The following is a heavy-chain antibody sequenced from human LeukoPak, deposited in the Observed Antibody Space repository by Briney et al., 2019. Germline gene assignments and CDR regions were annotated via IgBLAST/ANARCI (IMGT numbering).Heavy chain of an antibody. CDR1: GFTFSGYY. J-gene: IGHJ4*02. D-gene: IGHD2-2*01. CDR3: ARGWGVPAGH. Sequence: GGSLRLSCAASGFTFSGYYINWVRQAPGKGLEWVSYISSNGSSIYYADSVKGRFTISRDNAKNSLYLQMNSLRAEDTAVYYCARGWGVPAGHWGQGTLVTVSS. V-gene: IGHV3-11*04. CDR2: ISSNGSSI.